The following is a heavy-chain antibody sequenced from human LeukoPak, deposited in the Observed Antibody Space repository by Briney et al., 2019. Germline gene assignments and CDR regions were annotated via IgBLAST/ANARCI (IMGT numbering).Heavy chain of an antibody. CDR1: GFTFSSYA. J-gene: IGHJ4*02. Sequence: GGSLRLSCAASGFTFSSYAMSWVRQAPGKGLEWVSAISGSGGSTYYADSVKGRFTISRDNSKNTLYLQMNSLRAEDTAVYYCAKATGRIVVVPAALDYWGQGTLVTVSS. CDR3: AKATGRIVVVPAALDY. CDR2: ISGSGGST. V-gene: IGHV3-23*01. D-gene: IGHD2-2*01.